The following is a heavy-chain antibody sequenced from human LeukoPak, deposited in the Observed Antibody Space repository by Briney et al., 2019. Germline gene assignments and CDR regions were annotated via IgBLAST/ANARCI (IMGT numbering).Heavy chain of an antibody. Sequence: PGRSLRLSCAASGFTFSSYAMHWVRQAPGKGLEWVAVISYDGSNKYYADSVKGRFTISRDNSKNTLYLQMNSLRAEDTAVYYCARGKITMVRGVINDYGMDVWGKGTTVTVSS. J-gene: IGHJ6*04. V-gene: IGHV3-30*04. CDR2: ISYDGSNK. D-gene: IGHD3-10*01. CDR3: ARGKITMVRGVINDYGMDV. CDR1: GFTFSSYA.